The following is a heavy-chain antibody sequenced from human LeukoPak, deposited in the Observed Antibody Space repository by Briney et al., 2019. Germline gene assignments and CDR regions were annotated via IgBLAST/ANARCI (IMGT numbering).Heavy chain of an antibody. CDR2: INPSGGST. Sequence: ASVKVSCKASGYTFTSYYMHWVRQAPGQGLEWMGIINPSGGSTSYAQKFQGRVTMTRDTSTSTVYMELSSLRSGDTAVYYCAREPRGDTAMVKSAFDIWGQGTMVTVSS. CDR3: AREPRGDTAMVKSAFDI. D-gene: IGHD5-18*01. V-gene: IGHV1-46*01. J-gene: IGHJ3*02. CDR1: GYTFTSYY.